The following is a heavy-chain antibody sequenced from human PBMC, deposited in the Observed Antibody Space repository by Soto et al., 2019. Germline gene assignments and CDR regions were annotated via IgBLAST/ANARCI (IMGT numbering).Heavy chain of an antibody. V-gene: IGHV4-59*01. J-gene: IGHJ4*02. D-gene: IGHD3-9*01. CDR3: AREGDYDILTGYYLVGLFDY. CDR1: GGSISSYY. CDR2: IYYSGST. Sequence: LSLTCTVSGGSISSYYWSWIRQPPGKGLEWIGYIYYSGSTNYNPSLKSRVTISVDTSKNQFSLKLSSVTAADTAVYYRAREGDYDILTGYYLVGLFDYWGQGTLVTVSS.